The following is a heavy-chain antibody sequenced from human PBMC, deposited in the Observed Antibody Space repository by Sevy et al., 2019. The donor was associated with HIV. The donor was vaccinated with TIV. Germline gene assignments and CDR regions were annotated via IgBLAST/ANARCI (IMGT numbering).Heavy chain of an antibody. CDR1: GYSISSGYY. CDR3: ARLVHPLGGFQH. CDR2: IYHSGGT. D-gene: IGHD1-26*01. V-gene: IGHV4-38-2*01. J-gene: IGHJ1*01. Sequence: SETLSLTCAVSGYSISSGYYWGWIRQPPGKGLEWIGSIYHSGGTYYNPSLKSRVTISVDTSKNQFSLKLSAVTAADTAVYYCARLVHPLGGFQHWGQGTLVTVSS.